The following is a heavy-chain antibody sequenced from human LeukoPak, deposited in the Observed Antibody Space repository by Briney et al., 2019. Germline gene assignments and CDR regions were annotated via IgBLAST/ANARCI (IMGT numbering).Heavy chain of an antibody. CDR2: IRYDGSNK. CDR1: GFTFSSYG. V-gene: IGHV3-30*02. Sequence: PGGSLRLSCAASGFTFSSYGMHWVRQAPGKGLEWVAFIRYDGSNKYYADSVKGRFTISRDNAKNSLYLQMNSLRAEDTALYYCAKDRAMVRGVMISDWGQGTLVTVSS. CDR3: AKDRAMVRGVMISD. D-gene: IGHD3-10*01. J-gene: IGHJ4*02.